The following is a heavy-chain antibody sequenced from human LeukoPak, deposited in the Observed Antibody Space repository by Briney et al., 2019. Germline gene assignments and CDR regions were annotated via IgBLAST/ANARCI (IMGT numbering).Heavy chain of an antibody. CDR2: IYRSGST. Sequence: SETLSLTCAVSGYSISSGYYWGWIRQPPGKGLEWIGSIYRSGSTYYNPSLKSRVTISVDTSKNQFSLKLSSVTAADTAVYYCARQDYYDSSGYYSPTDFDYWGQGTLVTVSS. D-gene: IGHD3-22*01. J-gene: IGHJ4*02. CDR3: ARQDYYDSSGYYSPTDFDY. V-gene: IGHV4-38-2*01. CDR1: GYSISSGYY.